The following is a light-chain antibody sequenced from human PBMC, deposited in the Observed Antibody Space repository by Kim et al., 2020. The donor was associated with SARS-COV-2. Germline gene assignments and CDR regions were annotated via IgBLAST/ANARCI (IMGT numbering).Light chain of an antibody. CDR1: SSDVGGYDY. J-gene: IGLJ1*01. CDR3: GSYSSDTSTV. CDR2: DVT. V-gene: IGLV2-14*03. Sequence: GQSITISCTGTSSDVGGYDYVSWYQQYPGKAPKLIIYDVTHRPSGVSNRFSASESGNTASLTISGLQAEDEADYYCGSYSSDTSTVFGTGTQLTVL.